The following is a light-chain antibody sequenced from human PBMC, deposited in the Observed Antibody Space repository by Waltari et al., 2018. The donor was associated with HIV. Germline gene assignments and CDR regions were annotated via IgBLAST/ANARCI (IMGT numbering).Light chain of an antibody. CDR3: CSYAGTSILV. Sequence: QSALTQPASVSGSPGQSITISCTGTSSDVGRYNLVSWYDQHPGKAPKLMIYEVTKRPSGVSNRFSGSKSGNTASLTISGLQAEDEGDYHCCSYAGTSILVFGGGTKLTVL. CDR1: SSDVGRYNL. V-gene: IGLV2-23*02. CDR2: EVT. J-gene: IGLJ3*02.